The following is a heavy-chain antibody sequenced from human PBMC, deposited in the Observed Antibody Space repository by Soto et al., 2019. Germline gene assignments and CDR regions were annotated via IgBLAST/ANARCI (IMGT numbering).Heavy chain of an antibody. V-gene: IGHV1-69*13. D-gene: IGHD2-2*02. Sequence: SVKVSCKASGGSLSNHAISWVRQTPGQGLEWMGGIIPLFGTTHYTQKFQGRVTISADESTGTAYLELSSLRSEAADVYYCARDCSSAGWYIGGATHYFFAMDVWGQGTAVTVSS. CDR3: ARDCSSAGWYIGGATHYFFAMDV. J-gene: IGHJ6*02. CDR2: IIPLFGTT. CDR1: GGSLSNHA.